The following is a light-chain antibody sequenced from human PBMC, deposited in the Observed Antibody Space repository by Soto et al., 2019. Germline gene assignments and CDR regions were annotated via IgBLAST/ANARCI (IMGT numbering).Light chain of an antibody. V-gene: IGKV3-20*01. CDR2: GAS. Sequence: EIVLTHSPATLSLSPLERATLSFSASQSVSSYLAWYQQKPGQAPRLLIYGASNRATGIPDRFSGSGSGTDLTLTISRLEPEDFAVYYCKQYGSSGKFGQGTKVDIK. J-gene: IGKJ1*01. CDR3: KQYGSSGK. CDR1: QSVSSY.